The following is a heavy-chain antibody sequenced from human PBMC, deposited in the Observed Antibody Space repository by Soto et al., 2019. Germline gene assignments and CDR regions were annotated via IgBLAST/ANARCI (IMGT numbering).Heavy chain of an antibody. CDR2: VFHSGST. CDR3: ARDTYYNDGSAFWYFDL. CDR1: GGSVSSRYW. V-gene: IGHV4-4*02. Sequence: QVHLQESGPGLVKPSGTLSLTCDVSGGSVSSRYWWSWVRQSPGEGLEWIGEVFHSGSTNYNPSLKSRVTISIDKSKSQFSLKLTSVTAADTAVYYCARDTYYNDGSAFWYFDLWGRGTLVTVSS. J-gene: IGHJ2*01. D-gene: IGHD3-22*01.